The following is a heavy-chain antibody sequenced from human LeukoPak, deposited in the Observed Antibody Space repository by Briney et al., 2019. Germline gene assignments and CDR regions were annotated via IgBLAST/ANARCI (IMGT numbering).Heavy chain of an antibody. CDR2: IYYTGST. Sequence: SETLSLTCSVSGGSINTHYWSWIRQTPGKGLEWIGSIYYTGSTNYNPSLKSRVTMSVDTSKSQFSLKLTSVTAADTALYYCARGANRLDSWGRGTLVTVSS. CDR1: GGSINTHY. CDR3: ARGANRLDS. J-gene: IGHJ4*02. V-gene: IGHV4-59*11. D-gene: IGHD1-14*01.